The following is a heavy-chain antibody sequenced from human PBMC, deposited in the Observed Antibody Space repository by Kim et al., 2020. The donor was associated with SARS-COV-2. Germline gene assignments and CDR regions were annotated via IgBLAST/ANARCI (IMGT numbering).Heavy chain of an antibody. V-gene: IGHV1-2*06. CDR1: GYTFTGYY. CDR3: ASHFGVVIIQDPVSSGLMDV. CDR2: INPNSGGT. Sequence: ASVKVSCKASGYTFTGYYMHWVRQAPGQGLEWMGRINPNSGGTNYAQKFQGRVTMTRDTSISTAYMELSRLRSDDTAVYYCASHFGVVIIQDPVSSGLMDVWGQGTTVTVSS. J-gene: IGHJ6*02. D-gene: IGHD3-3*01.